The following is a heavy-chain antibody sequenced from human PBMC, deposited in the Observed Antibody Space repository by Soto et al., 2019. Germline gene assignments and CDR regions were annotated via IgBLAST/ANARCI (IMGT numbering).Heavy chain of an antibody. CDR2: IKSKTDGGTT. Sequence: PGGSLRLSCAASGFTFSNAWMSWVRQAPGKGLEWVGRIKSKTDGGTTDYAAPVKGRFTISRDDSKNTLYLQMNSLKTEDTAVYYCTPTRGLDAFDIWGQGTMVTVSS. CDR3: TPTRGLDAFDI. J-gene: IGHJ3*02. D-gene: IGHD5-12*01. V-gene: IGHV3-15*01. CDR1: GFTFSNAW.